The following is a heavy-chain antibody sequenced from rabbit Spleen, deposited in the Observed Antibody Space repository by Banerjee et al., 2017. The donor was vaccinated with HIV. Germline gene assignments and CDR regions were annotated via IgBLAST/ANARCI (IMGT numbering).Heavy chain of an antibody. J-gene: IGHJ4*01. CDR3: ARDLDGVIGWNFYL. CDR1: GFSFSGSYY. Sequence: QSLEESGGRLVTPGGSLTLTCTVSGFSFSGSYYMCWVRQGPGKGLEWIACIYGASSGSTYYASWAKGRFTFSKTSSTTVTLQMTSLTAADTATYFCARDLDGVIGWNFYLWGPGTLVTVS. CDR2: IYGASSGST. V-gene: IGHV1S40*01. D-gene: IGHD1-1*01.